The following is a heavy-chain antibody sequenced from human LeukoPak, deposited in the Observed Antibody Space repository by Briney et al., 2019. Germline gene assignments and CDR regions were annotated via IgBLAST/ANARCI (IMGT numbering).Heavy chain of an antibody. CDR2: INPSGGST. J-gene: IGHJ4*02. V-gene: IGHV1-46*01. D-gene: IGHD2-15*01. Sequence: ASVKVSCKASGYTFTSYYMHWVRQAPGQGLEWMGIINPSGGSTSYAQKFQGRVTMTRDMSTSTAYMELRSLRSDDTAVYYCARDDCSGGSCYSPTTIDYWGQGTLVTVSS. CDR3: ARDDCSGGSCYSPTTIDY. CDR1: GYTFTSYY.